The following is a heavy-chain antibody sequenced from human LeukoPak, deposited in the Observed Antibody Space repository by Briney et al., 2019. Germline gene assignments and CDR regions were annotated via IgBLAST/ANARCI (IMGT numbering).Heavy chain of an antibody. D-gene: IGHD3-9*01. CDR1: GFTFSSYG. J-gene: IGHJ5*02. V-gene: IGHV3-48*04. CDR3: ARDKSDWSLDP. CDR2: ISDSGGTT. Sequence: GGSLRLSCAASGFTFSSYGMSWVRQAPGKGLEWISYISDSGGTTKYADSVRGRFTISRDNAKNSLFLQMSSLRAEDTAVYYCARDKSDWSLDPWGQGTPVTVSS.